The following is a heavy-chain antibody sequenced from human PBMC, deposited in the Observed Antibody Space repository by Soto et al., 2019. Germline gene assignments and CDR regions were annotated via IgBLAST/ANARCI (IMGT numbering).Heavy chain of an antibody. J-gene: IGHJ4*02. CDR2: IFHTGST. CDR3: AREPYCTSATCFIHFDS. D-gene: IGHD2-2*01. V-gene: IGHV4-31*11. Sequence: KPSETLSLTCAVSGSSISSGDSYWSRLRQRPGKGLEWIGYIFHTGSTYYNPSLKGRVTISLDSSKNQFSLRLTSATAADTAVYFCAREPYCTSATCFIHFDSWGQGSLVTVSS. CDR1: GSSISSGDSY.